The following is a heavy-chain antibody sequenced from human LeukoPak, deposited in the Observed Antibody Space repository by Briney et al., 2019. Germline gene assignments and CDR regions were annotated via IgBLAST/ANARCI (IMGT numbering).Heavy chain of an antibody. J-gene: IGHJ3*02. V-gene: IGHV3-23*01. CDR2: ISGSGGST. CDR3: AKDGGYCSSTSCKHDAFDI. Sequence: PGGSLRLSCAASGFTFSSYAMSWVRQAPGKGLEWVSAISGSGGSTYYADSVKGRFTISRDNSKNTPYLQMNSLRAEDTAVYYCAKDGGYCSSTSCKHDAFDIWGQGTMVTVSS. CDR1: GFTFSSYA. D-gene: IGHD2-2*01.